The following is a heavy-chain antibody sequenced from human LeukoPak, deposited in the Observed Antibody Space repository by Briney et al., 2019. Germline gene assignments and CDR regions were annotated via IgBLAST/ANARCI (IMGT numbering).Heavy chain of an antibody. V-gene: IGHV3-74*01. CDR1: GFTFSRDL. D-gene: IGHD3-3*01. Sequence: GGSLRLSCAASGFTFSRDLMTWIRQVPGKGLVWVSHIKYDGSATNYADSVKGRFTISRDNAKNTLYLQMNSLRAEDTAVYYCVSGSLQSGYNFDYWGQGALVTVSS. J-gene: IGHJ4*02. CDR3: VSGSLQSGYNFDY. CDR2: IKYDGSAT.